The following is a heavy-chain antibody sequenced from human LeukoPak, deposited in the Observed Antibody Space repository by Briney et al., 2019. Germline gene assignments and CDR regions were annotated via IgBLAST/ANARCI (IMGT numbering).Heavy chain of an antibody. J-gene: IGHJ4*02. CDR2: IKHDGSEK. D-gene: IGHD6-19*01. V-gene: IGHV3-7*03. CDR3: AKTSGKFDH. Sequence: GGSLRLSCAASGFTFSRHWMTWVRQAPGKGLEWVANIKHDGSEKNYVDSVKGRFTISRDNAKNSLYLQMNSLRAEDTAVYYCAKTSGKFDHWGQGTLVTVSS. CDR1: GFTFSRHW.